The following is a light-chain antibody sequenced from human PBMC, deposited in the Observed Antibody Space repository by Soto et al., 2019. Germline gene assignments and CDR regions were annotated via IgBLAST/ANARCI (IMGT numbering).Light chain of an antibody. J-gene: IGLJ1*01. CDR2: QVT. CDR3: SSYTDSSNYV. CDR1: SSDIAIYNY. Sequence: QSALAQPASVSGSPGQSITISCTGTSSDIAIYNYVSWYQQQPGKALKLMIYQVTNRPSGVSNRFSGSRSGNTASLTISGLQAEDEADYYCSSYTDSSNYVFGTGTKVTV. V-gene: IGLV2-14*01.